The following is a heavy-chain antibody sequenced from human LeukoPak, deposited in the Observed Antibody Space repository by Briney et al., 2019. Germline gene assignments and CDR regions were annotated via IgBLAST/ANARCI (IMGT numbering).Heavy chain of an antibody. CDR1: GGSISSYY. J-gene: IGHJ4*02. D-gene: IGHD3-16*02. CDR2: IYYSGST. CDR3: ARGGDYIWGTYRPFDY. Sequence: SETLSLTCTVSGGSISSYYWSWIRQPPGKGLEWIGYIYYSGSTNYNPSPKSRVTISVDTSKNQFSLKLNSVTAADTAVYYCARGGDYIWGTYRPFDYWGQGTLVTVSS. V-gene: IGHV4-59*08.